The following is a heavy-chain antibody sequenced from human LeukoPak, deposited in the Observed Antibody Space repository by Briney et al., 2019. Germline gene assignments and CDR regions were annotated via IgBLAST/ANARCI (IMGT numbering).Heavy chain of an antibody. J-gene: IGHJ3*02. CDR3: ARGSMSRI. CDR1: GGSFSGYY. D-gene: IGHD3-3*02. CDR2: INHSGST. Sequence: SETLSLTCAVYGGSFSGYYWSWIRQPPGKGLEWIGEINHSGSTNYNPSLKSRVTISVDTSKSQCSLKLSSVTAADTAVYYCARGSMSRIWGQGTMVTVSS. V-gene: IGHV4-34*01.